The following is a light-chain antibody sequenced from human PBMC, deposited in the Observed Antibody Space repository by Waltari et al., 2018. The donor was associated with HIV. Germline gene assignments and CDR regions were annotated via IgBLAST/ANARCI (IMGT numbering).Light chain of an antibody. Sequence: ELVLTQFPATLSLSPGERAPLSCRASQSVRSYLAWYQQKPGQAPRLLIYDASNRATGIPARFSGSGSGTDFTLTISSLEADDFAVYYCQQRSNRPRGYSFGQGTKVE. CDR1: QSVRSY. V-gene: IGKV3-11*01. CDR3: QQRSNRPRGYS. J-gene: IGKJ2*03. CDR2: DAS.